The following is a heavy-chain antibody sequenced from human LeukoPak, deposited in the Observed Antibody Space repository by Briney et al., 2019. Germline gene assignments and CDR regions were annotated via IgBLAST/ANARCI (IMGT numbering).Heavy chain of an antibody. CDR3: EKVPLLQLLRAYYYCYMDV. Sequence: GGPLTLLCGASGFLFSRYAVSCVRHAPGKAPEWFYAIRGCGGSTYYAHSVKGRFTISRDNSKTTLYLQMNSMRAEDTAVYYCEKVPLLQLLRAYYYCYMDVWGKGTTVTVSS. J-gene: IGHJ6*03. CDR1: GFLFSRYA. D-gene: IGHD1-26*01. V-gene: IGHV3-23*01. CDR2: IRGCGGST.